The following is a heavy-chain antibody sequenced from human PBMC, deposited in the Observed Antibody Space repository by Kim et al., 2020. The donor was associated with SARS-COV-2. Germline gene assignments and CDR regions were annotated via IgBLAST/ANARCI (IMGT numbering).Heavy chain of an antibody. CDR2: IKQDGSEK. V-gene: IGHV3-7*01. D-gene: IGHD1-26*01. J-gene: IGHJ6*02. Sequence: GGSLRLSCAVSGFTFRSHWMSWVRQAPGKALEWVANIKQDGSEKYYVDSVKGRFTISRDNAKHSLYLEMNSLRAEDTAVYYCGRTRGMDVWGQGTTVTVS. CDR1: GFTFRSHW. CDR3: GRTRGMDV.